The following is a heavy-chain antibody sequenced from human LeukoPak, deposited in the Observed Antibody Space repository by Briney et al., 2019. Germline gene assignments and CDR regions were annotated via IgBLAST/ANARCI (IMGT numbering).Heavy chain of an antibody. V-gene: IGHV1-46*01. J-gene: IGHJ6*02. Sequence: ASVKVSCKASGYTFTSYYMHWARQAPGQGLEWMGIINPSGGSTSYAQKFQGRVTMTRDTSTSTVYMELSSLRSEDTAVYYCAREGYSSDYYYYGMDVWGQGTTVTVSS. CDR2: INPSGGST. CDR3: AREGYSSDYYYYGMDV. CDR1: GYTFTSYY. D-gene: IGHD6-25*01.